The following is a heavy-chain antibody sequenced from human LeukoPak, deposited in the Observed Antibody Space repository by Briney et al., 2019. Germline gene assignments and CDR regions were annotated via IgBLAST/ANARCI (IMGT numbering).Heavy chain of an antibody. Sequence: SVNVSCKASGGTFSSYAISWVRQAPGQGLEWMGGIIPIFGTANYAQKLQGRVTITADESTSTAYMELSSLRSEDTAVYYCARASYYYDSSGYYHPFDYWGQGTLVTVSS. CDR3: ARASYYYDSSGYYHPFDY. CDR1: GGTFSSYA. V-gene: IGHV1-69*13. CDR2: IIPIFGTA. D-gene: IGHD3-22*01. J-gene: IGHJ4*02.